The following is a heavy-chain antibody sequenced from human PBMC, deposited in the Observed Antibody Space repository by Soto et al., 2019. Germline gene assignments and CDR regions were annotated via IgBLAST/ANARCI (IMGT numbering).Heavy chain of an antibody. CDR3: ARDPYDNSGSYFNAPFDY. J-gene: IGHJ4*02. V-gene: IGHV3-33*01. Sequence: QVQLVESGGGVVQPGRSLRLPCAASGFTLSNYGMHWVRQAPGKGRDWVAVMWADGTTKFYADSVKGRFTLSRDNSKNTLFLQTDSLRAEDTAVYYCARDPYDNSGSYFNAPFDYWGQGTLVTVSS. D-gene: IGHD3-22*01. CDR1: GFTLSNYG. CDR2: MWADGTTK.